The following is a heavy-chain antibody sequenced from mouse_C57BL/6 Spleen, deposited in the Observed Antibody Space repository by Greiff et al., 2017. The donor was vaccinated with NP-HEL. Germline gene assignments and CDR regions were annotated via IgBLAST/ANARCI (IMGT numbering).Heavy chain of an antibody. CDR1: GYSITRVY. J-gene: IGHJ1*03. CDR2: ISYSGST. CDR3: ASGGDLYFDV. Sequence: DVKLQESGPGLAKPSQTLSLTCSVTGYSITRVYWNWIRKFQGNKLEYTGYISYSGSTSYIPSLKSRISITRDTSKNQYYLQLNSVTPKDTATYCCASGGDLYFDVWGTAATVTVSS. V-gene: IGHV3-8*01.